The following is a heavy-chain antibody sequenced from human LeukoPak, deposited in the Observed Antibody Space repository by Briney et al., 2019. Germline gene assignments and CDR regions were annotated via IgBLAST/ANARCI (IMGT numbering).Heavy chain of an antibody. CDR2: ISTSSSAI. D-gene: IGHD3-10*01. CDR1: GFTFSDYN. Sequence: GGSLTLSCAVSGFTFSDYNMIWVRQAPGKGLECISYISTSSSAIYYADSVKGRFPISIDDAENQLSLQMSSLRAEDTAVYYCARDLWFGELGLGYWGQGTLVSVSS. V-gene: IGHV3-48*01. CDR3: ARDLWFGELGLGY. J-gene: IGHJ4*02.